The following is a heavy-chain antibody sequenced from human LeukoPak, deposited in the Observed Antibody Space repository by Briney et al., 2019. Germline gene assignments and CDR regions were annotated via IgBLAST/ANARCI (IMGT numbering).Heavy chain of an antibody. CDR3: ARGIRNDAFDI. Sequence: GGSLRLSCAASGFTFSSYWMSWVRQAPGKGLEWVANIKQDGSEKYYVDSVKGRFTISRDNAKNSLYVQMNSLRAEDTAVYYCARGIRNDAFDIWGQGTMVTVSS. D-gene: IGHD3-3*02. J-gene: IGHJ3*02. CDR1: GFTFSSYW. V-gene: IGHV3-7*01. CDR2: IKQDGSEK.